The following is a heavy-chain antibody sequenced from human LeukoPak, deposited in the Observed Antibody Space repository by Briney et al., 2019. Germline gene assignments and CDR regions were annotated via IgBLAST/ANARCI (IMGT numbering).Heavy chain of an antibody. CDR1: GFTFSSYG. CDR3: AGSPPFDY. Sequence: SGGSLRLSCAASGFTFSSYGMHWVRQAPGKGLEWVSAISGVGGDTYYADSVKGRFAISRDDSKNTLYLQMDSLRADDTAVYYCAGSPPFDYWGQGTLVTVSS. V-gene: IGHV3-23*01. CDR2: ISGVGGDT. D-gene: IGHD2-15*01. J-gene: IGHJ4*02.